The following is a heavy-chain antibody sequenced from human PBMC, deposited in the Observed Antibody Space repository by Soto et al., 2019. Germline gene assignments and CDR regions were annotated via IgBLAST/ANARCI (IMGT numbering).Heavy chain of an antibody. D-gene: IGHD3-10*01. CDR1: GGSFSGYY. Sequence: PSETLSLTCAVYGGSFSGYYWSWIRQPPGKGLEWIGEINHSGSTNYNPSLKSRVTISVDTSKNQFSLKLSSVTAADTAVYYCARGRVTMVRGVIRYFDYWGQGTLVTVSS. V-gene: IGHV4-34*01. CDR2: INHSGST. J-gene: IGHJ4*02. CDR3: ARGRVTMVRGVIRYFDY.